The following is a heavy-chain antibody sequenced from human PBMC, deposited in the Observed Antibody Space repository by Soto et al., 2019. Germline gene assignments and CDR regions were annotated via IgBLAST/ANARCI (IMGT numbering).Heavy chain of an antibody. CDR1: GFTFSSYA. V-gene: IGHV3-23*01. Sequence: GGSLRLSCAASGFTFSSYAMSWVRQAPGKGLEWVSAISGSGGSTYYADSVKGRFTISRDNSKNKLNLQMNSLRAEDTAVYYCAILGTRTYYYGMDVWGQGTTVTVSS. J-gene: IGHJ6*02. CDR2: ISGSGGST. CDR3: AILGTRTYYYGMDV.